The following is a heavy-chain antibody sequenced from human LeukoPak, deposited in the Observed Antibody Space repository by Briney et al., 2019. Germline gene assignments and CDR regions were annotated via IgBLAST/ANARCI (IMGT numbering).Heavy chain of an antibody. V-gene: IGHV1-2*04. J-gene: IGHJ4*02. CDR1: GYTFTCYY. CDR3: ARATRGYSYGYDY. Sequence: GASVKVSCKASGYTFTCYYMHWVRQAPGQGLEWMGWINPNSGGTNYAQKFQGWVTMTRDTSISTAYMELSRLRSDDTAVYYCARATRGYSYGYDYWGQGTLVTVSS. CDR2: INPNSGGT. D-gene: IGHD5-18*01.